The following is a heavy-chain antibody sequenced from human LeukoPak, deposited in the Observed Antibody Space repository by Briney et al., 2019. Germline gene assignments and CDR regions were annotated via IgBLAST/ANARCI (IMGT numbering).Heavy chain of an antibody. CDR3: AIGGSYFTSHAFDI. D-gene: IGHD1-26*01. CDR2: IYYSGST. Sequence: SETLSLTCTVSGGSISSSSYYWGSIRQPPGKGLEWIGSIYYSGSTYYNPSLKSRVTISVDTSKNQFSLKLSSVTAADTAVYYCAIGGSYFTSHAFDIWGQGTMVTVSS. CDR1: GGSISSSSYY. J-gene: IGHJ3*02. V-gene: IGHV4-39*01.